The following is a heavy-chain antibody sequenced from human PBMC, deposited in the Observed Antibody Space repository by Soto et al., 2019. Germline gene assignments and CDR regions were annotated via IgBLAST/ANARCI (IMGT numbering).Heavy chain of an antibody. CDR3: ARDWVDIVVVTAANYYYYYGMDV. V-gene: IGHV1-18*01. D-gene: IGHD2-2*03. Sequence: GASVKVSCKASGYTFTSYGISWVRQAPGQGLGWMGWISAYNGNTNYAQKLQGRVTMTTDTSTSTAYMELRSLRSDDTAVYYCARDWVDIVVVTAANYYYYYGMDVWGQGTTVTVSS. J-gene: IGHJ6*02. CDR1: GYTFTSYG. CDR2: ISAYNGNT.